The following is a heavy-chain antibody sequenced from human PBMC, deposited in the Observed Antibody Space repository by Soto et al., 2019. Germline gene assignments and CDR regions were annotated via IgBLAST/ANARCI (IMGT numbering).Heavy chain of an antibody. J-gene: IGHJ4*02. CDR3: ARSAPVRGAQDTPHNY. CDR2: INHSGST. V-gene: IGHV4-34*01. CDR1: GGSFSGYY. D-gene: IGHD3-10*01. Sequence: QVQLQQWGSGLLKPSETLSLTCAVYGGSFSGYYLSWIRKPPGTGLEWIGEINHSGSTNYNPSLNSRVIISGDKSQNPFPLKLSSVTAAHTAVYYCARSAPVRGAQDTPHNYWGQATLVTVSS.